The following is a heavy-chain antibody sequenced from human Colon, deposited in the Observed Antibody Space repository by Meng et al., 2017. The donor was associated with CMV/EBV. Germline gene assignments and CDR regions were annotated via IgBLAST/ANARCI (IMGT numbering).Heavy chain of an antibody. Sequence: SETLSLTCAVSGDSINAVTNSSYYWGWLRQPPGKGLEWIGSIYYSGNTYYNPSLKSRVTISVDTSNNHFSLRLTSVTAADTAVYYCARAGGSYRSATYPPPANWFGPWGQGALVTVSS. CDR1: GDSINAVTNSSYY. V-gene: IGHV4-39*07. CDR2: IYYSGNT. J-gene: IGHJ5*02. D-gene: IGHD6-19*01. CDR3: ARAGGSYRSATYPPPANWFGP.